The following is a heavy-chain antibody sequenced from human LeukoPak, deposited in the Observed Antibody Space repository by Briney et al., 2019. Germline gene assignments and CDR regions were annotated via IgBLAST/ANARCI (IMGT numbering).Heavy chain of an antibody. J-gene: IGHJ4*02. CDR2: ISSSSSYI. CDR3: ARLYDGSAYHADHFDY. V-gene: IGHV3-21*01. CDR1: GFTFNTYN. D-gene: IGHD3-22*01. Sequence: GGSLRLSCAGSGFTFNTYNMNWVRQTPGKGLEWVSSISSSSSYIYYADSVKGRFTISRDNAKNSLYLQMNSLRAEDTAVYYCARLYDGSAYHADHFDYWGQGTLVIVSS.